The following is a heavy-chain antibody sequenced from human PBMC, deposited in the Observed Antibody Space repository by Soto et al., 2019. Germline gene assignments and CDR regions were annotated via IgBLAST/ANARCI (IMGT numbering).Heavy chain of an antibody. D-gene: IGHD5-12*01. J-gene: IGHJ6*03. V-gene: IGHV1-2*02. CDR1: GDSFNDYY. Sequence: QVQLVQSGAEVRKPGASVTVSCRSSGDSFNDYYIHWVRQAPGQGFEWMGWINPNGGVTKYAQKFQGGVRMTRDTSIRTAYMQLSRLRSDDTAVYYCARESGGATATLDYYYFYMDVWGTGTKVTVS. CDR2: INPNGGVT. CDR3: ARESGGATATLDYYYFYMDV.